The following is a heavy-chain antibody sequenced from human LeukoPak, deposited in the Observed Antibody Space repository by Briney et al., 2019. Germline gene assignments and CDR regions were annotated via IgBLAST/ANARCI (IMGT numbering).Heavy chain of an antibody. V-gene: IGHV3-23*01. Sequence: GGSLRLSCAASGFTFCSYAMSWVRQAPGKGLEWVSSISASGGTIYYADSVKGRFTISRDNSKNTLYLQMSSLRAEDTAVYYCARDRGFYDSSPPDWGQGTLVTVSS. J-gene: IGHJ4*02. CDR3: ARDRGFYDSSPPD. CDR1: GFTFCSYA. CDR2: ISASGGTI. D-gene: IGHD3-22*01.